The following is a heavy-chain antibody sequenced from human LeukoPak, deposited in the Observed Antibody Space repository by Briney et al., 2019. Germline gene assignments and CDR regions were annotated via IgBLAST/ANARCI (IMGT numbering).Heavy chain of an antibody. Sequence: WIGDIIHGGSINSNPSLKSRVTMSLDTSKNQLSLRLSPVTAADTAVYYCARSTSGDVFDYWGQGTLVTVSS. CDR2: IIHGGSI. D-gene: IGHD4-17*01. J-gene: IGHJ4*02. V-gene: IGHV4-34*12. CDR3: ARSTSGDVFDY.